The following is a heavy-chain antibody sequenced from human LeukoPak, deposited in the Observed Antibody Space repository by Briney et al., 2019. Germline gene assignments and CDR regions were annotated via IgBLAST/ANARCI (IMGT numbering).Heavy chain of an antibody. Sequence: QAGGSLRLSCTVSGFTFSTYSMHWLRQSPGKGPEWVAVIWYDGSKKYYADSVKGRFTISRDNSKNTLYLQMNSLRVEDTAVYYCARVANITTFGMDVWGQGTTATVSS. J-gene: IGHJ6*02. CDR2: IWYDGSKK. D-gene: IGHD3-9*01. CDR3: ARVANITTFGMDV. V-gene: IGHV3-33*08. CDR1: GFTFSTYS.